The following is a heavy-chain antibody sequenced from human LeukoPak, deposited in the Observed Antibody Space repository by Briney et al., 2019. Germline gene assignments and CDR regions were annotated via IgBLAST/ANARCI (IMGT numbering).Heavy chain of an antibody. CDR3: AGTTDYSSFLAF. J-gene: IGHJ4*02. CDR1: GDSVSSNSAV. V-gene: IGHV6-1*01. D-gene: IGHD4-11*01. Sequence: SQTLSLTCAISGDSVSSNSAVWNWIRQSPSRGLEWLGRTYYRSKWHNEYAESVKSRISINSDTSKNQFSLQLNSVTPEDTAEYYCAGTTDYSSFLAFWGQGTLVTVSS. CDR2: TYYRSKWHN.